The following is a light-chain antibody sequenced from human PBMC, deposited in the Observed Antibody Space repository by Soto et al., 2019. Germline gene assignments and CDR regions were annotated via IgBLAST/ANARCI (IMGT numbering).Light chain of an antibody. CDR2: ATS. V-gene: IGKV1-39*01. CDR3: QQSYSRVRT. CDR1: QSVSSY. J-gene: IGKJ1*01. Sequence: LTQSPSSLSASVGGRSTISCLASQSVSSYLNWYQQKPGQAPNLLIYATSTRPSGVPSRFSGSGSGTDFTLTISSLQSEDFATYYCQQSYSRVRTFGQGTKVDIK.